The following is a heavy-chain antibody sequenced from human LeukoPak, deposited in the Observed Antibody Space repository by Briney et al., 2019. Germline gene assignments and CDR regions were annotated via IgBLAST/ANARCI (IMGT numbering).Heavy chain of an antibody. CDR2: IYSGGTT. V-gene: IGHV3-53*01. CDR3: ARGHWFAHLDY. J-gene: IGHJ4*02. D-gene: IGHD3-9*01. Sequence: GGSLRLSCVVSGFTVSSNYMTWVRQAPGKGLEWVSIIYSGGTTYYADSVKGRFTISRDNSKNTLFLQMNSLRAEDTAVYYCARGHWFAHLDYWGQGTLVTVSS. CDR1: GFTVSSNY.